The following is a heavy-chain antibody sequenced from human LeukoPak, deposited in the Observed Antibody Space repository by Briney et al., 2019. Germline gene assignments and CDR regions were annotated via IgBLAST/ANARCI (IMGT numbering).Heavy chain of an antibody. V-gene: IGHV3-21*01. CDR3: ARVTGTNDFWSGYSYYYYMDV. Sequence: GGSLRLSCAVSGFTFSSYSMNWVRQAPGKGLEWVSSISSSSSYIYYADSVKDRFTISRDNAKNSLYLQMNSLRAEDTAVYYCARVTGTNDFWSGYSYYYYMDVWGKGTTVTVSS. CDR2: ISSSSSYI. J-gene: IGHJ6*03. CDR1: GFTFSSYS. D-gene: IGHD3-3*01.